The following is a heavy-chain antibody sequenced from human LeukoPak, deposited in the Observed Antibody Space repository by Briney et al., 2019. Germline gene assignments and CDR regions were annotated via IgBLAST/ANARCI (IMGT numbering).Heavy chain of an antibody. J-gene: IGHJ4*02. CDR2: ISYSGST. CDR3: ARGPGYGDLYFDS. Sequence: PSETLSLTCTVSGGSISSHYWSWIRQPPGKGLEWIGYISYSGSTNYNPSLKSRASISVDTSKNQFSLKLNSVTAADTAVYYCARGPGYGDLYFDSWGQGTLVTVAS. V-gene: IGHV4-59*11. CDR1: GGSISSHY. D-gene: IGHD4-17*01.